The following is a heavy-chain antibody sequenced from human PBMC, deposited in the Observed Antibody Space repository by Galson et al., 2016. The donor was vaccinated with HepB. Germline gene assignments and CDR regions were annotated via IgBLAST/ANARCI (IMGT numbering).Heavy chain of an antibody. CDR2: IYYSGSA. Sequence: TLSLTCSVSGGSISSDSYYWTWIRQHPTQGLEWLGYIYYSGSAYYNPSLKSRVTISADTSKNPFSLRLSSVTAADTAVYYCARVIPAGIGAPQIASNWLDPWGQGTLVTVSS. CDR3: ARVIPAGIGAPQIASNWLDP. J-gene: IGHJ5*02. V-gene: IGHV4-31*03. CDR1: GGSISSDSYY. D-gene: IGHD1-26*01.